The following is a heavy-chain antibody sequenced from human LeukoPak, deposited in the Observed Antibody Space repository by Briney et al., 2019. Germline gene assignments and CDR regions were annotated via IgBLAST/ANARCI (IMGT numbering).Heavy chain of an antibody. D-gene: IGHD5-18*01. V-gene: IGHV4-4*07. J-gene: IGHJ4*02. CDR1: GYSFSNYC. CDR3: AREAETYSSGFYYDQ. CDR2: IYGSGGS. Sequence: SETLTLTCNVSGYSFSNYCLSWIRQPAGRGLEWIGRIYGSGGSNYNPSLKSRVRISVDKSKNRLSLNLTSVTAADTAVYYCAREAETYSSGFYYDQWGQGTLVTVSS.